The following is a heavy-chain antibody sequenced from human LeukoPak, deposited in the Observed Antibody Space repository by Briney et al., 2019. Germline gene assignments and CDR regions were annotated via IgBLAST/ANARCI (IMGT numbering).Heavy chain of an antibody. Sequence: GESLKISCKGSGYSFTSYWIGWVRQMPGKGLEWMGIIYPGDSDTRYSPSFQGQVTISADESISTAYLQWSSLKASDTAMYYCARPVRYYDFWSGYYRDAFDIWGQGTMVTVSS. V-gene: IGHV5-51*01. J-gene: IGHJ3*02. CDR3: ARPVRYYDFWSGYYRDAFDI. D-gene: IGHD3-3*01. CDR2: IYPGDSDT. CDR1: GYSFTSYW.